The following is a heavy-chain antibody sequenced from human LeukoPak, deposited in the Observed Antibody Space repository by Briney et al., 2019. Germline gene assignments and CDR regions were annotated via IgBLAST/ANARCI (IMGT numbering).Heavy chain of an antibody. V-gene: IGHV5-51*01. CDR1: GYSFTNYW. J-gene: IGHJ5*02. CDR2: IYPRDSDT. D-gene: IGHD5-18*01. CDR3: ATSRWIQLWAS. Sequence: RGESLKISCKGSGYSFTNYWIGWVRQMPGKGLEWMGIIYPRDSDTRYSPSFQGQVTISADKSISTAYLQWSSLKASDTATYYCATSRWIQLWASWGQGTLVTVSS.